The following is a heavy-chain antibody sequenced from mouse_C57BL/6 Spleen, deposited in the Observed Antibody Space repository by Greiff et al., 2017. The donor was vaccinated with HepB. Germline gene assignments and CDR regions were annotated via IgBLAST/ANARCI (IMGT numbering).Heavy chain of an antibody. Sequence: EVQGVESGGGLVKPGGPLKLSPAASGFTFSSYAMSWVRQTPVKRLEWVATIIDGGSYTYYPDNVKGRFTSSRDNAKNNLYLQMSHLKSEDTAMYYCARDQGVWSPYAMDYWGQGTSVTVSS. CDR2: IIDGGSYT. CDR1: GFTFSSYA. V-gene: IGHV5-4*01. CDR3: ARDQGVWSPYAMDY. D-gene: IGHD2-10*02. J-gene: IGHJ4*01.